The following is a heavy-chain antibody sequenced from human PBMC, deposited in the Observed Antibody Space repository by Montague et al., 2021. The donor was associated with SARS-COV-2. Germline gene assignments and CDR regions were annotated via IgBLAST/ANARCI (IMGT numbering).Heavy chain of an antibody. V-gene: IGHV6-1*01. J-gene: IGHJ4*02. D-gene: IGHD6-19*01. Sequence: CAISGDSVSSNSVAWSWNRQSPSRGLEWLGRTYYRSKWYSDYAPSVRGRLTVNPDASKNEFSLELNYVTPEDTAGYYCVRYSGWFYFDFWGQGTLVTVSS. CDR1: GDSVSSNSVA. CDR2: TYYRSKWYS. CDR3: VRYSGWFYFDF.